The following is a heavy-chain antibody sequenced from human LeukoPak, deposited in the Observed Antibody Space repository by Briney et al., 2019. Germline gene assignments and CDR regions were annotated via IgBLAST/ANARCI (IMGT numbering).Heavy chain of an antibody. CDR3: AITYTSGSGDAFDV. CDR2: INPNSGVT. J-gene: IGHJ3*01. D-gene: IGHD6-19*01. CDR1: GYTFTGYY. Sequence: ASVKVSCKASGYTFTGYYIHWVRQAPGQGLEWMGWINPNSGVTNYGQKFQGRVTMTRDTSISTAYTDLSRLRSDDTAVYFCAITYTSGSGDAFDVWGQGTMVAVSS. V-gene: IGHV1-2*02.